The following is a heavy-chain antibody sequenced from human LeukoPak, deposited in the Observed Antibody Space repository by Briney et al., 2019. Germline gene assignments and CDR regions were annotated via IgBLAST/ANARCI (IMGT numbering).Heavy chain of an antibody. CDR1: GFTFSSYW. V-gene: IGHV3-7*01. CDR2: IKQDGSEK. CDR3: ARDAGSSGWFHDY. Sequence: GGSLRLSCAASGFTFSSYWMTWVRQAPGKGLEWVANIKQDGSEKYCVDSLKGRFTISRDNAKNSLDLQMDSLRAEDTAVYYCARDAGSSGWFHDYWGQGTLVTVSS. D-gene: IGHD6-19*01. J-gene: IGHJ4*02.